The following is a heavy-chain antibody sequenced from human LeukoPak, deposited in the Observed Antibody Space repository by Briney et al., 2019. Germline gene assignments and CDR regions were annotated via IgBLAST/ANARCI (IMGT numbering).Heavy chain of an antibody. Sequence: PGGSLRLSCAASGFAFGSYAMHWVRQAPGKGLEWVAVISYDGSNKYYADSVKGRFTISRDNSKNTLYLQMNSLRAEDTAVYYCARYGDYGYYFDYWGQGTLVTVSS. J-gene: IGHJ4*02. CDR3: ARYGDYGYYFDY. D-gene: IGHD4-17*01. CDR2: ISYDGSNK. V-gene: IGHV3-30*04. CDR1: GFAFGSYA.